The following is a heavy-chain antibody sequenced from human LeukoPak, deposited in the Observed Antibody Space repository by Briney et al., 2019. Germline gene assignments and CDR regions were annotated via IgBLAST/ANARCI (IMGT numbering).Heavy chain of an antibody. D-gene: IGHD5-12*01. CDR2: IYYSGST. V-gene: IGHV4-39*01. CDR3: ARLIVAAPAMDY. J-gene: IGHJ4*02. Sequence: PSETLSLTCTVSGGSISSSSYYWGWIRQPPGKGLEWIESIYYSGSTYYNPSLKSRVTISVDTSKNLFSLKLSSVTAADTAVYYCARLIVAAPAMDYWGQGTLVTVSS. CDR1: GGSISSSSYY.